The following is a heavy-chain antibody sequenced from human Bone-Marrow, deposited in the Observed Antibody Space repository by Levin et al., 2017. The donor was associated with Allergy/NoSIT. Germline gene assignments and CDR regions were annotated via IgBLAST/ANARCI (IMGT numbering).Heavy chain of an antibody. CDR2: ITWNSDNI. D-gene: IGHD6-13*01. V-gene: IGHV3-9*01. CDR1: GFAFDNFG. CDR3: AKGRKGAAGTGLFDH. Sequence: PGGSLRLSCAASGFAFDNFGMHWVRQAPGKALEWVAGITWNSDNIGYPASVKGRFTISRDNAKNSLYLQMTSLRGEDTAFYFCAKGRKGAAGTGLFDHWGQGTLVTVSS. J-gene: IGHJ4*02.